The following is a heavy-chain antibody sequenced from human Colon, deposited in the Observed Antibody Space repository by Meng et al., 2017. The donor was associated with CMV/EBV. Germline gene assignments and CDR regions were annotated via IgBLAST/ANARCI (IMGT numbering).Heavy chain of an antibody. CDR3: ASLGSSSTSDI. CDR1: GFKFSDYR. V-gene: IGHV3-74*01. CDR2: INGDGSTT. Sequence: GGSLRLSCEGSGFKFSDYRMNWVRQAPGKGLVWVSGINGDGSTTSYVDSVQGRFTISRDNAKNTLFLQMNSLKDDDTAVYYCASLGSSSTSDIWGQGTMVTVSS. J-gene: IGHJ3*02. D-gene: IGHD6-6*01.